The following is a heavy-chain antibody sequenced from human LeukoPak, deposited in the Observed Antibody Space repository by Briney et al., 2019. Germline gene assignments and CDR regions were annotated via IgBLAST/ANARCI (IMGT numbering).Heavy chain of an antibody. D-gene: IGHD3-22*01. Sequence: RASVTVSCKASGGTFSSYAISWVRQAPGQGLEWMGGIIPIFGTANYAQKFQGRVTITADESTSTAYMELSSLRSEDTAVYYCAIRFYDSSGPPGYWGQGTLVTVSS. CDR1: GGTFSSYA. J-gene: IGHJ4*02. CDR2: IIPIFGTA. V-gene: IGHV1-69*13. CDR3: AIRFYDSSGPPGY.